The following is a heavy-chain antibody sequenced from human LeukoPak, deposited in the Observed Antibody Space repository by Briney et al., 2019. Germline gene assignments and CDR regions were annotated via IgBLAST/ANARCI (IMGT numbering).Heavy chain of an antibody. CDR1: GFTLSSYS. D-gene: IGHD6-13*01. Sequence: PGGSLRLSCAASGFTLSSYSMNWVRQAPGKGLEWVSSISSSSSYIYYADSVKGRFTISRDNAKNSLYLQMNSLRAEDTAVYYCARDGHTIAAAGRKYFDYWGQGTLVTVSS. J-gene: IGHJ4*02. V-gene: IGHV3-21*01. CDR2: ISSSSSYI. CDR3: ARDGHTIAAAGRKYFDY.